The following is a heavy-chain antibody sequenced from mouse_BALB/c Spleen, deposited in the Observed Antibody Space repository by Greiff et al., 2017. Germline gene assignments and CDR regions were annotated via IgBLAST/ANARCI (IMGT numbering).Heavy chain of an antibody. V-gene: IGHV2-9*02. CDR2: IWAGGST. CDR1: GFSLTSYG. Sequence: QVQLKESGPGLVAPSQSLSITCTVSGFSLTSYGVHWVRQPPGKGLEWLGVIWAGGSTNYNSALMSRLSISKDNSKSQVFLKMNSLQTDDTAMYYCARDLGVYYYGSSNWYFDVWGAGTTVTVSS. CDR3: ARDLGVYYYGSSNWYFDV. J-gene: IGHJ1*01. D-gene: IGHD1-1*01.